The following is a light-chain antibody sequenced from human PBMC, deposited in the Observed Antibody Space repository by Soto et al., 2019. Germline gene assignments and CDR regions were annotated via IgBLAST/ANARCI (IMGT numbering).Light chain of an antibody. V-gene: IGKV1-39*01. Sequence: DIQMTPSPSSLSASVGDRVTITCRASQSISTYLNWYQQKVGKAPKLLIYAASSLQRGVPSRFSGSGSGTDFALTISSLQPEDFATYYCQQSFSTPRTFGQGTKLEIK. CDR3: QQSFSTPRT. J-gene: IGKJ2*02. CDR1: QSISTY. CDR2: AAS.